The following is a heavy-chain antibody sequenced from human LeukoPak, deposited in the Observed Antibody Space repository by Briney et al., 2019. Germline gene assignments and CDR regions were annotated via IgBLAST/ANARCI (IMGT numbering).Heavy chain of an antibody. CDR3: ARDGREGKGISSPEETVGY. CDR2: IIPIFGTA. Sequence: SVKVSCKASGGTFSSYAISWVRQAPGQGLEWMGGIIPIFGTANYAQKFQGRVTITADESTSTAYMELSSLRSEDTAVYYCARDGREGKGISSPEETVGYWGQGTLVTVSS. D-gene: IGHD2-15*01. J-gene: IGHJ4*02. V-gene: IGHV1-69*13. CDR1: GGTFSSYA.